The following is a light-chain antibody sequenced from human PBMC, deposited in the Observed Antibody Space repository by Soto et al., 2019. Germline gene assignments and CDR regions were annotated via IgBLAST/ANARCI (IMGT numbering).Light chain of an antibody. CDR2: GNS. CDR1: SSNIGAGYD. V-gene: IGLV1-40*01. CDR3: QSYDSSLSGVV. Sequence: QSVLTQPHSVSGAPGQRVTISCTGSSSNIGAGYDVHWYQQLPGTAPKLLIYGNSNRPSGVPDRFSGSKSGTSASLAITGLQAEDEADYYCQSYDSSLSGVVFGGGTKVPVL. J-gene: IGLJ2*01.